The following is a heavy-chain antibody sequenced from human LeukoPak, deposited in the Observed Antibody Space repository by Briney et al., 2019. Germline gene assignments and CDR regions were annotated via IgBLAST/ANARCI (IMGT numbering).Heavy chain of an antibody. CDR3: AREKYSSNWYIGPIDY. V-gene: IGHV3-30-3*01. CDR2: ISYDGNNE. D-gene: IGHD6-13*01. CDR1: GFTFSSHA. Sequence: GGSLRLSCAASGFTFSSHAIHWVRQAPGKGLEWVAVISYDGNNEYYADSVKGRFTISRDNSKNTLFLQMNSLRAEDTALYYCAREKYSSNWYIGPIDYWGQGTLVTVSS. J-gene: IGHJ4*02.